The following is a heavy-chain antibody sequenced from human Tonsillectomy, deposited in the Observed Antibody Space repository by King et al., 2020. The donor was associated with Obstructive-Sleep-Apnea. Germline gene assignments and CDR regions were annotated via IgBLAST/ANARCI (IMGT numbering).Heavy chain of an antibody. CDR2: ISGSGGST. V-gene: IGHV3-23*04. CDR3: ATQSGGGGSYNDAIDI. D-gene: IGHD1-26*01. CDR1: GFTFSSYA. J-gene: IGHJ3*02. Sequence: VQLVESGGGLVQPGGSLRLSCAASGFTFSSYAMSWVRQAPGKGLEWVSSISGSGGSTYYADSVKGRFTISRDNSKNTLYLQMTSLRAEGTAVYYCATQSGGGGSYNDAIDIWGQGTMVTVSS.